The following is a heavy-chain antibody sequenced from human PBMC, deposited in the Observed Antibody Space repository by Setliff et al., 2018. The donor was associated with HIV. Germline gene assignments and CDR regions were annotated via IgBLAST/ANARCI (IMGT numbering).Heavy chain of an antibody. D-gene: IGHD3-22*01. CDR1: GFTFSSYG. Sequence: GGSLRLSCAASGFTFSSYGMHWVRQAPGKGLEWVALIGYDGSNKYYADSVKGRFTISRDNSKNTLYLQLNSLRAEDTAVYYCAKVAGYYYDSSGYRRMDAFDIWGQGTMVTVSS. CDR3: AKVAGYYYDSSGYRRMDAFDI. J-gene: IGHJ3*02. V-gene: IGHV3-30*02. CDR2: IGYDGSNK.